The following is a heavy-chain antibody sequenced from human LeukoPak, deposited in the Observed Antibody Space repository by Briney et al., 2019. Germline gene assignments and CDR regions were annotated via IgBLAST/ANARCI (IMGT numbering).Heavy chain of an antibody. D-gene: IGHD6-6*01. Sequence: SETLSLTCTVSGGSISSYYWSWIRQPPGRGLEWIGYIYYSGSTNYNPSLKSRVTISVDTSKNQFSLKLSSVTAADTAVYYCARSVPQPIAARPSYAFDIWGQGTMVTVSS. CDR2: IYYSGST. CDR1: GGSISSYY. CDR3: ARSVPQPIAARPSYAFDI. V-gene: IGHV4-59*01. J-gene: IGHJ3*02.